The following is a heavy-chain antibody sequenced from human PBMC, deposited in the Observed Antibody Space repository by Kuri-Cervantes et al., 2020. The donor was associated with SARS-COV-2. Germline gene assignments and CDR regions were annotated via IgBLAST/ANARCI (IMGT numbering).Heavy chain of an antibody. D-gene: IGHD1-1*01. CDR3: ARVTTGTLDY. Sequence: SQTLSLTCAIFGDSVSNNSAAWDWIRQSPSRGLEWLGRTYYRSKWYHDYAVSVKSRIIINPDTSKNQFSLQLSSVTPEDTAVYYCARVTTGTLDYWGQGTLVTVFS. V-gene: IGHV6-1*01. CDR2: TYYRSKWYH. J-gene: IGHJ4*02. CDR1: GDSVSNNSAA.